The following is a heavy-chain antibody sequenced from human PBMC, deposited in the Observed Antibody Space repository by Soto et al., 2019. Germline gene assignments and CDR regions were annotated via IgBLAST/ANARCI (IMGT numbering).Heavy chain of an antibody. CDR2: IYYSGST. V-gene: IGHV4-59*01. Sequence: SETLSLTYTVAGGSIVNYYGRWILQNPGKGLEWIGYIYYSGSTNYNPSLKSRVTISVDTSKNQFSLKLSSVTAADTAVYYCARDRSDYDILTGYSWGMFDYWGQGTLVTVSS. J-gene: IGHJ4*02. CDR3: ARDRSDYDILTGYSWGMFDY. CDR1: GGSIVNYY. D-gene: IGHD3-9*01.